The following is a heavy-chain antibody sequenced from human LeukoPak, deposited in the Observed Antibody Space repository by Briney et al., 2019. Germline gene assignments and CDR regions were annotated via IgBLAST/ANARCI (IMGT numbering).Heavy chain of an antibody. V-gene: IGHV1-69-2*01. CDR2: VDPEDGET. CDR1: GYTFTDYY. CDR3: ATVVKYCSSTSSYRDAFDI. J-gene: IGHJ3*02. Sequence: ATVKISCKVSGYTFTDYYMHWVQQARGKGLEWMGLVDPEDGETIYAEKFQGRVTITADTSTDTAYMELSSLRSEDTAVYYCATVVKYCSSTSSYRDAFDIWGQGTMVTVSS. D-gene: IGHD2-2*01.